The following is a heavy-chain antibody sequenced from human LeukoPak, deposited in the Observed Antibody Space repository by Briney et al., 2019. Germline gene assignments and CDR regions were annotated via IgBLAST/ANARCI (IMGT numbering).Heavy chain of an antibody. CDR1: GYTFTGYY. CDR2: INPNSGGT. V-gene: IGHV1-2*02. D-gene: IGHD3-22*01. J-gene: IGHJ4*02. Sequence: ASVKVSCKASGYTFTGYYIHWVRQPPGQGLEWMGWINPNSGGTNYAQKFQGRVTMTRDTSISTAYMELSRLRSDDTAVYYCARLRDDSSGYYLIDYWGQGTLVTVSS. CDR3: ARLRDDSSGYYLIDY.